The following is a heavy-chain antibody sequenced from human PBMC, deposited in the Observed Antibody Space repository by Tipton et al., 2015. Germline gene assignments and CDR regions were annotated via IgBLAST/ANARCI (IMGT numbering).Heavy chain of an antibody. Sequence: TLSLTCSVSGDSISSSNWWSWVRQPPGKGLEWIGEINHGRGTNYNPSLKSRVTMSVDKSKNQFSLQLNSVTAADTAVYYCAREVWEYGSSGYDYWGQGTLVTVSS. CDR1: GDSISSSNW. J-gene: IGHJ4*02. CDR3: AREVWEYGSSGYDY. D-gene: IGHD3-22*01. CDR2: INHGRGT. V-gene: IGHV4-4*02.